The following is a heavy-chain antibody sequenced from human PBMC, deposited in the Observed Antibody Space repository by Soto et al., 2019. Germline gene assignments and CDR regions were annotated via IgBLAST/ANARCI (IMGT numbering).Heavy chain of an antibody. Sequence: EVQLVESGGGLVQPGGSLRLSCAASGFTFSSSWMHWVRQAPGKGLVWVSRINSDGSSTSYADSVKGQFTISRDNAKNTRYLQMNSLRAEDTAVYYCVRTSLVVAAATREDYWGQGTLVTVSS. CDR3: VRTSLVVAAATREDY. CDR1: GFTFSSSW. CDR2: INSDGSST. J-gene: IGHJ4*02. V-gene: IGHV3-74*01. D-gene: IGHD2-15*01.